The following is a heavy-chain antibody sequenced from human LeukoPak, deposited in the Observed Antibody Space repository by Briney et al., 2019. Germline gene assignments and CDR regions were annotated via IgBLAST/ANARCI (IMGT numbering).Heavy chain of an antibody. CDR3: ARETAGWYFDL. D-gene: IGHD6-13*01. CDR2: ISYDGSNK. V-gene: IGHV3-30*03. CDR1: GFTFSSYG. Sequence: GGSLRLSCAASGFTFSSYGMHWVRQAPGKGLEWVAVISYDGSNKYYADSVKGRFTISRDNSKNTLYLQMNSLRAEDTAVYYCARETAGWYFDLWGRGTLVTVSS. J-gene: IGHJ2*01.